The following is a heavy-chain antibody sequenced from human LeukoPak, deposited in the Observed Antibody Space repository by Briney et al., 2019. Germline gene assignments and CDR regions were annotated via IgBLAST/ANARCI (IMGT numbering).Heavy chain of an antibody. CDR2: IYPVYSDT. V-gene: IGHV5-51*01. J-gene: IGHJ4*02. CDR1: GYRFTSYW. D-gene: IGHD5-18*01. Sequence: GGXXKISCKGSGYRFTSYWIGWVRQMTGKGLEWMGIIYPVYSDTTYSPSFQGPVTISADKSIITAYLQWSSLKASDTAMYYCARLRASYPDWPFDYWGQGNLVTVSS. CDR3: ARLRASYPDWPFDY.